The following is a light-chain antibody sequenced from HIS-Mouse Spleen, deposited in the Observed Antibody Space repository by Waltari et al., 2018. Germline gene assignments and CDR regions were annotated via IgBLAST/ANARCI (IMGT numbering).Light chain of an antibody. CDR3: SSYAGSNNLV. V-gene: IGLV2-8*01. J-gene: IGLJ2*01. CDR1: SSDVGGYNS. Sequence: QSALTQPPSASGSPGQSVTISCTGTSSDVGGYNSVSWYQQHPGKAPKLMIYEVSKRPSGVPDRFSGSKSGNTASLTVSGLQAEDEADYYCSSYAGSNNLVFSGGTKLTVL. CDR2: EVS.